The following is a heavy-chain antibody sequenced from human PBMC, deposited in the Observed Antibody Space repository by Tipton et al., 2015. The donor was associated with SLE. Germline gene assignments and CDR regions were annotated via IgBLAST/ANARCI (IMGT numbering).Heavy chain of an antibody. CDR1: GGSISSYY. CDR3: ARGPRYSSSWSRYAFDI. Sequence: TLSLTCTVSGGSISSYYWSWIRQPPGKGLEWIGYIYYSANSYYNPSLKRRVTMSVDTSQNQLSLKLSSMTAADTAVYYCARGPRYSSSWSRYAFDIWGQGTMVTVSS. V-gene: IGHV4-59*12. J-gene: IGHJ3*02. D-gene: IGHD6-13*01. CDR2: IYYSANS.